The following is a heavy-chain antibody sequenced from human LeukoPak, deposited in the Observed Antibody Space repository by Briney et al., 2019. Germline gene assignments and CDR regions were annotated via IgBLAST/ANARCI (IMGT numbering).Heavy chain of an antibody. J-gene: IGHJ4*02. D-gene: IGHD3-9*01. V-gene: IGHV3-9*01. CDR2: ISWNSGSI. CDR3: ARDRYTSY. CDR1: GFTFDDYA. Sequence: GRSLRLSCAASGFTFDDYAMHWVRQAPGKGLEWVSGISWNSGSIGYADSVKGRFTISRDNAKNSLYLQMNSLRAEDTAVYYCARDRYTSYWGQGTLVTVSS.